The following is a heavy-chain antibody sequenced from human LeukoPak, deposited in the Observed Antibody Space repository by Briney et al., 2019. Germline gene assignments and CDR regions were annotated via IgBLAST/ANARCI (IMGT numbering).Heavy chain of an antibody. V-gene: IGHV1-58*02. J-gene: IGHJ4*02. CDR3: AALGDYDSSGYYLVDY. CDR2: IVVGSGNT. Sequence: GTSVKVSCKASGFTFTSSAMQWVRQARGQRLEWIGWIVVGSGNTNYEQKFQERVTITRDMSTSTAYMELSSLRSEDTAVYYCAALGDYDSSGYYLVDYWGQGTLVTVSS. D-gene: IGHD3-22*01. CDR1: GFTFTSSA.